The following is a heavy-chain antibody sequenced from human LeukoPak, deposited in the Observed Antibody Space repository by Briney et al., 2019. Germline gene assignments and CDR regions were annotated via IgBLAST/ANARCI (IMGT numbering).Heavy chain of an antibody. J-gene: IGHJ3*02. V-gene: IGHV1-69*05. CDR3: ARRGLHGEAFDI. CDR1: GGTFSSYA. CDR2: IIPIFGTA. D-gene: IGHD4-11*01. Sequence: GASVKVSCKASGGTFSSYAISWVRQAPGQGLEWMGGIIPIFGTANYAQKFQGRVTITTDESTSTAYMELSSLRSEDTAVYYCARRGLHGEAFDIWGQGTMVTVSS.